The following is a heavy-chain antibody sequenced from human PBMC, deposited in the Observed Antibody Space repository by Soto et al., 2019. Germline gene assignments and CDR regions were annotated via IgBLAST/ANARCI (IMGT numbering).Heavy chain of an antibody. Sequence: GGSLRLSCAASGFTFSSYAMHWVRQAPGKGLEWVAVISYDGSNKYYADSVKGRFTISRDNSKNTLYLQMNSLRAEDTAVYYCAREVRVTTPLLYYYYGMDVWGQGTTVTVSS. J-gene: IGHJ6*02. CDR1: GFTFSSYA. D-gene: IGHD4-17*01. CDR2: ISYDGSNK. V-gene: IGHV3-30-3*01. CDR3: AREVRVTTPLLYYYYGMDV.